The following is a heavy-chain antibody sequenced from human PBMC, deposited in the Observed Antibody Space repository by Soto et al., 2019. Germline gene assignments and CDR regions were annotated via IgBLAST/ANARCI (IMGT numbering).Heavy chain of an antibody. D-gene: IGHD2-15*01. CDR1: GGTFSSYA. CDR3: ARYCSGGSYYGLSNYYYYYGMDV. J-gene: IGHJ6*02. CDR2: IIPIFGTA. V-gene: IGHV1-69*06. Sequence: SVKVSCKASGGTFSSYAISWVRQAPGQGLEWMGGIIPIFGTANYAQKFQGRVTITADKSTSTAYMELSSLRSEDTAVYYCARYCSGGSYYGLSNYYYYYGMDVWGQGTTVTVSS.